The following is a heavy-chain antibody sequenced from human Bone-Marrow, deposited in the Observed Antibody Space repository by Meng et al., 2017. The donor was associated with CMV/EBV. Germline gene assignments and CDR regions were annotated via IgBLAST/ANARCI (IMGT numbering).Heavy chain of an antibody. V-gene: IGHV4-38-2*02. CDR1: GYSISSGYY. Sequence: SETLSLTCTVSGYSISSGYYWGWIRQPPGKGLEWIGSIYHSGSTNYNPSLKSRVTISVDTSKNQFSLKLSSVTAADTAVYYCAKDGDYGDPLPFDYWGQGTLVTVSS. J-gene: IGHJ4*02. CDR3: AKDGDYGDPLPFDY. D-gene: IGHD4-17*01. CDR2: IYHSGST.